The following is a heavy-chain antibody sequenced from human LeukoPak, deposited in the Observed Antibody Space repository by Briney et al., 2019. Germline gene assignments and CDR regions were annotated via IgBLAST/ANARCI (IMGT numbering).Heavy chain of an antibody. J-gene: IGHJ3*02. CDR3: ATAGVFYYDSSGPQDAFDI. D-gene: IGHD3-22*01. CDR1: GGSISSYY. Sequence: SETLSLTCTVSGGSISSYYWSWIRQPPGKGLEWIGYIYYSGSTNYSPSLKSRVTISVDTSKSQFSLKLSSVTAADTAVYYCATAGVFYYDSSGPQDAFDIWGQGTMVTVSS. CDR2: IYYSGST. V-gene: IGHV4-59*01.